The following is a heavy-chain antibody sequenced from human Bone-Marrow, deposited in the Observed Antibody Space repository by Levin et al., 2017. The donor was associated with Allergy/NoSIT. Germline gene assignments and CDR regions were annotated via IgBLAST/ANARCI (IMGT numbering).Heavy chain of an antibody. V-gene: IGHV1-18*01. D-gene: IGHD5-18*01. CDR3: ARDPENVDTAMVGFYFDY. J-gene: IGHJ4*02. CDR2: ISAYNGNT. Sequence: PVASVKVSCKASGYTFTSYGISWVRQAPGQGLEWMGWISAYNGNTNYAQKLQGRVTMTTDTSTSTAYMELRSLRSDDTAVYYCARDPENVDTAMVGFYFDYWGQGTLVTVSS. CDR1: GYTFTSYG.